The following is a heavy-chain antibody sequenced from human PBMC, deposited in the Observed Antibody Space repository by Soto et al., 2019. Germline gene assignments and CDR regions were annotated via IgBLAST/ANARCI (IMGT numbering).Heavy chain of an antibody. CDR3: ARVGAFSGSWYYYYYYGMDV. J-gene: IGHJ6*02. Sequence: GGSLRLSCAASGFTFSSYSMNWVRQAPGKGLEWVSSISSSSYIYYADSVKGRFTISRDNAKNSLYLQMNSLRAEDTAVYYCARVGAFSGSWYYYYYYGMDVWGQGTTVTVSS. D-gene: IGHD6-13*01. CDR1: GFTFSSYS. CDR2: ISSSSYI. V-gene: IGHV3-21*01.